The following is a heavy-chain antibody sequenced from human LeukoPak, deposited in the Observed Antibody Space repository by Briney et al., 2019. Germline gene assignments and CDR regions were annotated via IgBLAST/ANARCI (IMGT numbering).Heavy chain of an antibody. CDR3: ASDSGSYPGAFDI. Sequence: GGSLRLSCAASGFTFSSYWMSWVRQAPGKGLEWVANIKQDGSEKYYVDSVKGRFTISRDNAKNSLYLQMNSLRAEDTAVYYCASDSGSYPGAFDIWGQGTMVTVSS. V-gene: IGHV3-7*03. CDR2: IKQDGSEK. D-gene: IGHD1-26*01. J-gene: IGHJ3*02. CDR1: GFTFSSYW.